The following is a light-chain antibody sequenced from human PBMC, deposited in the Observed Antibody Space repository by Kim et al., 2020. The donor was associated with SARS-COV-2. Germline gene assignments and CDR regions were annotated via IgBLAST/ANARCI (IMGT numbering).Light chain of an antibody. CDR3: QQYDNWPRT. J-gene: IGKJ1*01. CDR1: QRISNS. V-gene: IGKV3-15*01. Sequence: ETVMTQSPCILYLSPGERVTLSCRASQRISNSLAWYQRRPGQVPRLLIYGATTRATGVPARFSGSESGTEFTLTISSLESEDFAVYYCQQYDNWPRTFGQGTKVDIK. CDR2: GAT.